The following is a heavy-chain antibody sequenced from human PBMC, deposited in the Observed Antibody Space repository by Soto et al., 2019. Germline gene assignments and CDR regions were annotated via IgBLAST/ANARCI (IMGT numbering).Heavy chain of an antibody. CDR1: GFTFSNAW. Sequence: EVQLVESGGGLVKPGGSLRLSCAASGFTFSNAWMSWVRQAPGKGLEWVGRIKSKTDGGTTDYAAPVKGRFTISRDDSENTLYLQMNSLKTEDTAVYYCTTGLYSSSPDTDYWGQGTLVTVSS. D-gene: IGHD6-6*01. J-gene: IGHJ4*02. V-gene: IGHV3-15*01. CDR2: IKSKTDGGTT. CDR3: TTGLYSSSPDTDY.